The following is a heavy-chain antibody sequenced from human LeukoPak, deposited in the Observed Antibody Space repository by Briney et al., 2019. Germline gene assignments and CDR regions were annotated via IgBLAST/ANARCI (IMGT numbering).Heavy chain of an antibody. CDR2: INPNSGGT. CDR3: ARVGHVLPDAFDI. CDR1: GYTFTGYY. J-gene: IGHJ3*02. V-gene: IGHV1-2*04. Sequence: GASVKVSCKASGYTFTGYYMHWVRQAPGQGLEWMGWINPNSGGTNYAQKFQGWVTMTRVTSISTAYMELSRLRSDDTAVYYCARVGHVLPDAFDIWGQGTMVTVSS. D-gene: IGHD3-10*01.